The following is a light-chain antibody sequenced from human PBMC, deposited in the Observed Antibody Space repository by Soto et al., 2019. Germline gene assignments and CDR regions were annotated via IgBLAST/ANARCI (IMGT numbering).Light chain of an antibody. CDR2: AAS. Sequence: IQLTQSPSSVSASVGDRITITCRASQSISSYLNWYQQKPGKAPKLLIYAASSLQSGVPSRFSGSGSGTDFTLTISSLQPEDFATYYCQQSYSTRWTFGQGTKV. V-gene: IGKV1-39*01. J-gene: IGKJ1*01. CDR3: QQSYSTRWT. CDR1: QSISSY.